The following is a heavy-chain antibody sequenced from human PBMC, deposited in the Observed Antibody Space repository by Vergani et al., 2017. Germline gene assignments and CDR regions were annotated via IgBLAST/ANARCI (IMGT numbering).Heavy chain of an antibody. J-gene: IGHJ4*02. CDR3: AGTSTSRYVVPAATPFDY. CDR1: GFTFSDYY. V-gene: IGHV3-11*01. D-gene: IGHD2-2*01. CDR2: ISSSGSTI. Sequence: QVQLVESGGGLVKPGGSLRLSCAASGFTFSDYYMSWIRQAPGKGLEWVSYISSSGSTIYYADSVKGRFTISRDNAKNSLYLQMNSLRAEDTAVYYCAGTSTSRYVVPAATPFDYWGQGTLVTVSS.